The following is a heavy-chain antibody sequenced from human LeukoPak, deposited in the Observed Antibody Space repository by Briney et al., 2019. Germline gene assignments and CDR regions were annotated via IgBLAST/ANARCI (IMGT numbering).Heavy chain of an antibody. CDR1: GFSFSPYD. Sequence: SGGSLRLSCAASGFSFSPYDMHWVRQTTGKGLEWVSAIGTGGDTYYTGSVKGRFTISSENAKNSLYLQMNSLRAGDTAVYYCVRDCITLGLSGSFDLWGRGILVTVS. D-gene: IGHD3-10*01. J-gene: IGHJ2*01. V-gene: IGHV3-13*01. CDR3: VRDCITLGLSGSFDL. CDR2: IGTGGDT.